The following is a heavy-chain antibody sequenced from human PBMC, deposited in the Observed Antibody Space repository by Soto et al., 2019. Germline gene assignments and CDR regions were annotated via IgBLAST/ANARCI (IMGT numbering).Heavy chain of an antibody. D-gene: IGHD3-3*01. V-gene: IGHV3-30*18. CDR2: ISYDGSNK. CDR1: GFTFSSYG. CDR3: AKGTETRETKGWGITIFGVAYYGMDV. J-gene: IGHJ6*02. Sequence: GGSLRLSCAASGFTFSSYGMHWVRQAPGKGLEWVAVISYDGSNKYYADSVKGRFTISRDNSKNTLYLQMNSLRAEDTAVYYCAKGTETRETKGWGITIFGVAYYGMDVWGQGTTVTVSS.